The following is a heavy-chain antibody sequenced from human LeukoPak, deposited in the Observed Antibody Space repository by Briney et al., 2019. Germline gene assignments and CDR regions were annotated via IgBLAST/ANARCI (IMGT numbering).Heavy chain of an antibody. V-gene: IGHV3-23*01. Sequence: GGSLRLSCAASGFTFSSYAMSWVRQAPGKGLEWVSSVSGSGGYTYYAGSVKGRFTISRDNSKNTLYLQMNSLRAEDTAIYYCAKDRPNYYDSSGHYYRRDGDYWGQGPLVTVSS. J-gene: IGHJ4*02. CDR3: AKDRPNYYDSSGHYYRRDGDY. D-gene: IGHD3-22*01. CDR2: VSGSGGYT. CDR1: GFTFSSYA.